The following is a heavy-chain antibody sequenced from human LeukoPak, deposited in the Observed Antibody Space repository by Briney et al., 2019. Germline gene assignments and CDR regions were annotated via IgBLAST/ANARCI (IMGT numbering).Heavy chain of an antibody. CDR1: GYTFTNYD. J-gene: IGHJ4*02. V-gene: IGHV1-8*01. Sequence: APVKVSFKASGYTFTNYDIKLVRQAPGQGLGWMGWMNPNSGNTGYAQKFQGRVTMTRNTSISTAYMELSSLRSEDTAVYYCARRFSGSGSPITYWGQGTLVTVSS. CDR2: MNPNSGNT. D-gene: IGHD3-10*01. CDR3: ARRFSGSGSPITY.